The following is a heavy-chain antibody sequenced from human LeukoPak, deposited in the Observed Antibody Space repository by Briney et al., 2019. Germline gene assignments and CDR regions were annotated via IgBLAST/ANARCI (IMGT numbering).Heavy chain of an antibody. D-gene: IGHD6-13*01. CDR1: GYSISSGYY. CDR2: IYHSGST. Sequence: SETLSLTCAVSGYSISSGYYWGWIRQPPGKGLEWIGTIYHSGSTYYNPSLKSRVTISVDTSKNQFSLKLSSVTAADTAVYYCARAKSSSWAHYFDYWGQGTLSPSPQ. V-gene: IGHV4-38-2*01. J-gene: IGHJ4*02. CDR3: ARAKSSSWAHYFDY.